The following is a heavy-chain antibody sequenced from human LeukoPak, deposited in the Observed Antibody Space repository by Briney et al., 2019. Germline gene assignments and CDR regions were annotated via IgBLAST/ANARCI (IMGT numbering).Heavy chain of an antibody. D-gene: IGHD3-10*01. Sequence: GGSLRLSCTASGFTFSNTWMSWVRQAPGKGLEWVGRIKSKTDGGTTDYAAPVKGRFTISRDDSKNTLYLQMNSLKTEDTAVYYCIRLRFGEFIWGQGTIVSVSS. CDR1: GFTFSNTW. V-gene: IGHV3-15*01. J-gene: IGHJ3*02. CDR2: IKSKTDGGTT. CDR3: IRLRFGEFI.